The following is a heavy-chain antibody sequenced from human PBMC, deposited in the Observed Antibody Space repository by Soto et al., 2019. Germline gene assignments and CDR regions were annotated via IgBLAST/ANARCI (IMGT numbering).Heavy chain of an antibody. D-gene: IGHD3-10*01. J-gene: IGHJ4*02. CDR3: ARVSTDGEYALTDY. CDR1: GFTVSSNY. V-gene: IGHV3-66*01. CDR2: IYSGGST. Sequence: EVQLVESGGGLVQPGGSLRLSCAASGFTVSSNYMSWVRQAPGKGLEWVAVIYSGGSTYYADSVKGRFIISRENSKNTLYLQMNSLRAEDTAVYYCARVSTDGEYALTDYWGQGTLVTVSS.